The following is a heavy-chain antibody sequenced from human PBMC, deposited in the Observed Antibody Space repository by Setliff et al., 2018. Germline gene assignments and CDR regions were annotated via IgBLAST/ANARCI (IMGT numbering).Heavy chain of an antibody. D-gene: IGHD6-19*01. CDR3: ARGPSGRSSATSRYYFYMDV. V-gene: IGHV1-69*13. Sequence: SVKVSCKAFGGTFSNSAINWVRQAPGQGLEWMGGIIPIRGAADYAQKSQGKVIITADGSTSTAYMELTSLRSDDAAVYYCARGPSGRSSATSRYYFYMDVWGKGTTGTSP. CDR2: IIPIRGAA. J-gene: IGHJ6*03. CDR1: GGTFSNSA.